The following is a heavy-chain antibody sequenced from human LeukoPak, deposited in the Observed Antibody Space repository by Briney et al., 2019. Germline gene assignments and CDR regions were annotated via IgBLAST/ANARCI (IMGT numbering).Heavy chain of an antibody. CDR1: GFTFSNYA. Sequence: PGGSLRLSCAASGFTFSNYAMSWVRQAPGKGLEWVSIVSSSGESTYYADSVKGRFSISRDNSKNTLYLQMNSLRAEDTAVYYCAKSIAVADPYYYGMDVWGQGTTVTVSS. CDR2: VSSSGEST. J-gene: IGHJ6*02. V-gene: IGHV3-23*01. CDR3: AKSIAVADPYYYGMDV. D-gene: IGHD6-19*01.